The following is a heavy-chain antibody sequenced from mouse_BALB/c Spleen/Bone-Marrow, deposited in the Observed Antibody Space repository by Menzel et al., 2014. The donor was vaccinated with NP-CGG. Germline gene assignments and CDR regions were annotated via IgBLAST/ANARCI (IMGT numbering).Heavy chain of an antibody. CDR1: GYTFTSYW. J-gene: IGHJ2*01. D-gene: IGHD2-12*01. CDR2: ISPSNGRT. V-gene: IGHV1S81*02. Sequence: VKLVESGAELVKPGASVKLSCKASGYTFTSYWMHWVKQRPGQSLEWIGEISPSNGRTNYNEKFKTKATLTVDKSSSTAYMQLSSLTSEDSAVYYCARWLLYYWGQGTTLTVSS. CDR3: ARWLLYY.